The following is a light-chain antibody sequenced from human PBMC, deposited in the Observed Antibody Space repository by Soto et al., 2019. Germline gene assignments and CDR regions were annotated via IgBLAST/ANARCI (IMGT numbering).Light chain of an antibody. CDR3: QQYDNLDT. Sequence: DIQMTQSPSSLSASVGDRVTITCQSSQDISNYLNWYQQKPGKAPKLLSYDASNLETGVPSRFSGSGSGTDFTITISSLQPEDIATYYCQQYDNLDTFGQGTQLEIK. CDR2: DAS. J-gene: IGKJ2*01. V-gene: IGKV1-33*01. CDR1: QDISNY.